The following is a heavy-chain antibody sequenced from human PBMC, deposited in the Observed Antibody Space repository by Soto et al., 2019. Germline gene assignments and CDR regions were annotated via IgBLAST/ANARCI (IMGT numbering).Heavy chain of an antibody. CDR3: AMGLSGTYYYYYGMDV. V-gene: IGHV1-69*13. CDR1: GGTFSSYA. Sequence: SVKVSCKASGGTFSSYAISWGRQAPGQGLEWMGGIIPIFGTANYAQKFQGRVTITADESTSTAYMELSSLRSEDTAVYYCAMGLSGTYYYYYGMDVWGQGTTVTVSS. D-gene: IGHD3-16*02. CDR2: IIPIFGTA. J-gene: IGHJ6*02.